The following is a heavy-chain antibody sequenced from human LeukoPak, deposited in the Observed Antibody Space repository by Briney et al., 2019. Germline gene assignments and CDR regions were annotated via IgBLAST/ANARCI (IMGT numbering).Heavy chain of an antibody. Sequence: SETLSLTCAVSGYSISSGYYWGWIRQPPGKGLEWIGSIYHSGSTYYNPSLKSRVTISVDTSKNQFSPKLSSVTAADTAVYYCARQGGSYDFWSGYYADKFDYWGQGTLVTVSS. V-gene: IGHV4-38-2*01. CDR2: IYHSGST. D-gene: IGHD3-3*01. CDR3: ARQGGSYDFWSGYYADKFDY. J-gene: IGHJ4*02. CDR1: GYSISSGYY.